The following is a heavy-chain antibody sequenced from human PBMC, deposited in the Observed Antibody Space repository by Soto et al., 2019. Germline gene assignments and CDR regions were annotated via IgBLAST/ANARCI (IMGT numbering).Heavy chain of an antibody. Sequence: QVQLVQSGAEVKKPGSSVKVSCKASGGTFSSYAISWVRQAPGQGLEWMGGIIPIFGTANYAQKFQGRVTITADESTSTAYMELSSLRSEDTAVYHCASGAPRNDYGDYYFDYWGQGTLVTVSS. V-gene: IGHV1-69*12. CDR2: IIPIFGTA. J-gene: IGHJ4*02. D-gene: IGHD4-17*01. CDR1: GGTFSSYA. CDR3: ASGAPRNDYGDYYFDY.